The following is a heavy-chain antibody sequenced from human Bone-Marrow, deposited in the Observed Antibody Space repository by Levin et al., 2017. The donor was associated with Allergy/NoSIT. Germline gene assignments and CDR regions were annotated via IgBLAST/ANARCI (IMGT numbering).Heavy chain of an antibody. D-gene: IGHD6-19*01. J-gene: IGHJ4*02. V-gene: IGHV3-30*18. CDR3: ANWPYSSGWFESHVDY. Sequence: GESLKISCAASGFTFSSYGMHWVRQAPGKGLEWVAVISYDGSNKYYADSVKGRFTISRDNSKNTLYLQMNSLRAEDTAVYYCANWPYSSGWFESHVDYWGQGTLVTVSS. CDR2: ISYDGSNK. CDR1: GFTFSSYG.